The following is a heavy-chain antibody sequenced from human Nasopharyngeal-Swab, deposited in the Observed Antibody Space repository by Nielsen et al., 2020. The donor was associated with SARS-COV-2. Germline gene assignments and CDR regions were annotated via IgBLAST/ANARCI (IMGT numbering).Heavy chain of an antibody. CDR1: RFIFSNYG. J-gene: IGHJ6*02. D-gene: IGHD3-3*01. Sequence: GESLKISCTASRFIFSNYGMHWVRQAPGKGLEWVAVISYDGINKYNADSVKGRFTISRDNSKDTLYLQMNSLRPEDTAVYTCAKEGPGMFGVVGLDVWGQGTTVTVSS. CDR2: ISYDGINK. CDR3: AKEGPGMFGVVGLDV. V-gene: IGHV3-30*18.